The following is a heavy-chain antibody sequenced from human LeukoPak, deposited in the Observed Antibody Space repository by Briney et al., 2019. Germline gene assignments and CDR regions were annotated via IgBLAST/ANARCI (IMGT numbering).Heavy chain of an antibody. CDR2: FDPEDGET. D-gene: IGHD3-10*01. CDR3: ATDIDGTYYYGSGSSTLVSY. CDR1: GYTLTELS. V-gene: IGHV1-24*01. Sequence: ASVNVSCTVSGYTLTELSMHWVRQAPGKGLEWMGGFDPEDGETIYAQKFQGRVTMTEDTSTDTAYMELSSLRSEDTAVYYCATDIDGTYYYGSGSSTLVSYWGQETLVTVSS. J-gene: IGHJ4*02.